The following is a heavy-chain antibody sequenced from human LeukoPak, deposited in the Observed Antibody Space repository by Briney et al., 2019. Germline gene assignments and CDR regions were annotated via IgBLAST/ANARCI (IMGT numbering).Heavy chain of an antibody. Sequence: GGALQISCKGSGSFFTIYWIGGGRQLPGKGVEGGGIIYPGDSNTRYSPSCEGEVTISAVKSSKTAYLQWSSLKASDTAMYYCARHSGGQYGMDVWGQGTTVTVSS. CDR1: GSFFTIYW. V-gene: IGHV5-51*01. CDR3: ARHSGGQYGMDV. CDR2: IYPGDSNT. D-gene: IGHD3-16*01. J-gene: IGHJ6*02.